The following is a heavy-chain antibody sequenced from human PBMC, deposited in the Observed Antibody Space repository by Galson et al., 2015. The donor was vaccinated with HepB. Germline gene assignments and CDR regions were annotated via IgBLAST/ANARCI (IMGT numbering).Heavy chain of an antibody. Sequence: SLRLSCAASGFTFSTFSMNWVRQAPGKGLEWVSSISSSSSYIYYADSVKGRFTISRDNAQNSLYLQMDSLRAEDTAVYYCARDIAVADSYYSYGMDVWGQGTTVTVSS. V-gene: IGHV3-21*06. CDR1: GFTFSTFS. CDR3: ARDIAVADSYYSYGMDV. CDR2: ISSSSSYI. J-gene: IGHJ6*02. D-gene: IGHD6-19*01.